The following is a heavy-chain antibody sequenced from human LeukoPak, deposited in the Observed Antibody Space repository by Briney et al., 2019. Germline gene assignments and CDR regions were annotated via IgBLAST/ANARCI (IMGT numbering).Heavy chain of an antibody. Sequence: GGSLRLSCTASGFTFGDYAMSWFRQAPGKGLEWVGFIRSKAYGGTTEYAASVKGRFTISRDDSKSIAYLQMNSLKTEDTAVYYCTVRYVVVTGVFDYWGQGTLVTVSS. D-gene: IGHD2-21*02. V-gene: IGHV3-49*03. J-gene: IGHJ4*02. CDR1: GFTFGDYA. CDR2: IRSKAYGGTT. CDR3: TVRYVVVTGVFDY.